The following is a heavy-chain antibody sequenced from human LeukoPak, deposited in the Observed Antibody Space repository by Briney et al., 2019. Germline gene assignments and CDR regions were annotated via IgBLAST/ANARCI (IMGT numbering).Heavy chain of an antibody. J-gene: IGHJ5*02. D-gene: IGHD3-10*01. CDR2: IYYSGST. V-gene: IGHV4-30-4*01. Sequence: SQTLSLTCTVSGGSISSGDYSWSWIRQPPGKGLEWIGYIYYSGSTYYNPSLKSRLTISVDTSKNQFSLKLSSVTAADTAVYYCAREKEVRGVIIGRWFYPWGQGTLVTVSS. CDR3: AREKEVRGVIIGRWFYP. CDR1: GGSISSGDYS.